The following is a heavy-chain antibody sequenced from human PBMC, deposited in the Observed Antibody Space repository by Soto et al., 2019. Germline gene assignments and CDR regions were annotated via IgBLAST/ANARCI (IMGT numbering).Heavy chain of an antibody. CDR3: ARVGSSGWSPDY. CDR1: GCYISGHY. J-gene: IGHJ4*02. Sequence: PSETLCLTYTVSGCYISGHYGIWIRQPPGEGMEWIGYIFYSGSTTYNNNPSLKSRVTISVDTSKNQFSLRLSSVTAADTAVYYCARVGSSGWSPDYWGQGTLVTVSS. V-gene: IGHV4-59*11. D-gene: IGHD6-19*01. CDR2: IFYSGSTTY.